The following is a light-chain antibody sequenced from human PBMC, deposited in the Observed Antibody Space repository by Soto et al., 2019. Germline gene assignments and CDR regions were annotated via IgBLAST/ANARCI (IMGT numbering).Light chain of an antibody. CDR3: SSYAATVYV. Sequence: QSALTQPPSASGSPGQSVTISCTGTGGDVGGYNFVSWFQQHPGKVPKLIMYEVSKRPSGVPDRFSGSKSGNTASLTVSGLQADDEADYYCSSYAATVYVFGTGTKVTVL. V-gene: IGLV2-8*01. CDR2: EVS. CDR1: GGDVGGYNF. J-gene: IGLJ1*01.